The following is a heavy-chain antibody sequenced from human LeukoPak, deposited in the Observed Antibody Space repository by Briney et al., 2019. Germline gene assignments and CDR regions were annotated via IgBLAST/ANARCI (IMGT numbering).Heavy chain of an antibody. J-gene: IGHJ6*02. V-gene: IGHV4-61*08. CDR3: ARLGSSGWHYYYYGMDV. CDR1: GGSISSGGYY. CDR2: IYYSGST. Sequence: PSETLSLTCTVSGGSISSGGYYWSWIRQHPGKGLEWIGYIYYSGSTNYNPSLKSRVTISVDTSKNQFSLKLSSVTAADTAVYYCARLGSSGWHYYYYGMDVWGQGTTVTVSS. D-gene: IGHD6-19*01.